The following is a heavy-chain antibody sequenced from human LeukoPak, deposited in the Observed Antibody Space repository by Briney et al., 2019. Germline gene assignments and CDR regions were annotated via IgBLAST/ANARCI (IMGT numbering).Heavy chain of an antibody. CDR3: ARDEGSIVVVPAGVLD. D-gene: IGHD2-2*01. Sequence: GRSLRLSCAASGFTFSSYAMHWVRQAPGKGLEWVAVISYDGSNKYYADSVKGRFTISGDNSKNTLYLQMNSLRAEDTAVYYCARDEGSIVVVPAGVLDWGQGTLVTVSS. CDR1: GFTFSSYA. CDR2: ISYDGSNK. V-gene: IGHV3-30-3*01. J-gene: IGHJ4*02.